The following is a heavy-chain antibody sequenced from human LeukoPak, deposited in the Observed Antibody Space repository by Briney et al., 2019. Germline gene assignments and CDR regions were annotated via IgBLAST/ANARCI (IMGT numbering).Heavy chain of an antibody. V-gene: IGHV4-34*01. D-gene: IGHD3-10*01. CDR3: ARGPDYYGSGSYYKRKGYFDY. CDR2: INHSGST. J-gene: IGHJ4*02. CDR1: GGSFSGYY. Sequence: SETLSLTCAVYGGSFSGYYWSWIRQPPGKGLEWIGEINHSGSTNYNPSLKSRVTISVDTSKNQFSLKLSSVTAADTAVYYCARGPDYYGSGSYYKRKGYFDYWGQGALVTVSS.